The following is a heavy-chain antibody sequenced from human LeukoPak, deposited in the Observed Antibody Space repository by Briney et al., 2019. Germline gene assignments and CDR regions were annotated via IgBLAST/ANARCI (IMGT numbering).Heavy chain of an antibody. CDR3: ARGPYSYDSSGAFDI. Sequence: PSETLSLTCTVSGGSISSYYWSWIRQPAGKGLEWIGRISSSGSTNYNPSLKSRVTISVDTSKNQFSLKLSSVTAADTAVYFCARGPYSYDSSGAFDIWGQGTMVTVS. CDR2: ISSSGST. D-gene: IGHD3-22*01. J-gene: IGHJ3*02. V-gene: IGHV4-4*07. CDR1: GGSISSYY.